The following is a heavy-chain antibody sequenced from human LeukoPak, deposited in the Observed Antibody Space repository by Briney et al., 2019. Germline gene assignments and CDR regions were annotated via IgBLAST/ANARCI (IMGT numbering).Heavy chain of an antibody. D-gene: IGHD1-14*01. Sequence: SETLSLTCAVYGGSFSGYYWSWIRQPPGKGLEWIGEINHGGSTNYNPSLKSRVTISVDTSKNQFSLKLSSVTAADTAVYYCARGWYEDYWGQGTLVTVSP. CDR2: INHGGST. V-gene: IGHV4-34*01. CDR3: ARGWYEDY. CDR1: GGSFSGYY. J-gene: IGHJ4*02.